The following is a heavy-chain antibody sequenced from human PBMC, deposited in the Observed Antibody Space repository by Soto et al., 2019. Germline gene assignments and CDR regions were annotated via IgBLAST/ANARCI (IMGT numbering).Heavy chain of an antibody. D-gene: IGHD3-3*01. CDR3: ASSTIFGVIAVTSKAWVAP. Sequence: QVQLIQSGAEVKKPGSSVKVSCKASGWTFTNYAFSWVRQAPGQGLEWMGGIIPVFSETHYAQNFQGRVTISANESTKTVDLGVRSLGSADAAVYLCASSTIFGVIAVTSKAWVAPGGQGTLFIASS. CDR1: GWTFTNYA. CDR2: IIPVFSET. V-gene: IGHV1-69*01. J-gene: IGHJ5*02.